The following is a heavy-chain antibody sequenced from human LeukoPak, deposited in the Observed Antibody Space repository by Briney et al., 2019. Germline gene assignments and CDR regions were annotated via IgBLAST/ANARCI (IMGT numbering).Heavy chain of an antibody. CDR3: ARGGIAAAALVHLDY. V-gene: IGHV4-59*02. Sequence: SETLSLTCTVSGGSVNSFYWSWIRQPPGKGPEWIGYVYSSGSTKYNPSLKSRVTLSVDTSKNQFSLKLSSVTAADTAVYYCARGGIAAAALVHLDYWGQGTLVTVSS. CDR1: GGSVNSFY. J-gene: IGHJ4*02. CDR2: VYSSGST. D-gene: IGHD6-13*01.